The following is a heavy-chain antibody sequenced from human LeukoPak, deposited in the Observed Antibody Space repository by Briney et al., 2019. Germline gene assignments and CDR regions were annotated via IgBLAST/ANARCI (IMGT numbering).Heavy chain of an antibody. D-gene: IGHD3-10*01. CDR3: ARDVYGSGSSHFDY. CDR2: ISYDGSNK. Sequence: GGSLRLSCAASGFTFSSYAMHWVRQAPGKGLEWVAVISYDGSNKYYADSVKGRFTISRDNSKNTLYLQMNSPRAEDTAVYYCARDVYGSGSSHFDYWGQGTLVTVSS. CDR1: GFTFSSYA. V-gene: IGHV3-30-3*01. J-gene: IGHJ4*02.